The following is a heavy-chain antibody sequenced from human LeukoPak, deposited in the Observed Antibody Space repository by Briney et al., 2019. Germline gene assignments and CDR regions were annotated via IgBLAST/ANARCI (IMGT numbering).Heavy chain of an antibody. CDR2: SSVYNGNT. CDR1: GYTFTSYG. Sequence: ASVTVSCKASGYTFTSYGIGWVRQAPGQGLEWMGWSSVYNGNTNYAQKLQGRVTMTTDTSTSTAYMELRSLRSDDTAVYYWARGGAYYYDSSAAGKFDYWGQGTLVTVSS. V-gene: IGHV1-18*01. J-gene: IGHJ4*02. D-gene: IGHD3-22*01. CDR3: ARGGAYYYDSSAAGKFDY.